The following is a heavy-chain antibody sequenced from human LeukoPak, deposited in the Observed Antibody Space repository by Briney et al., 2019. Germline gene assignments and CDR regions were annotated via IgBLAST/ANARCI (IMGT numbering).Heavy chain of an antibody. CDR3: ARYGSGSARGYFDY. CDR1: GGSISSGSYY. D-gene: IGHD3-10*01. J-gene: IGHJ4*02. V-gene: IGHV4-61*02. CDR2: IYTSGST. Sequence: SQTLSLTCTVSGGSISSGSYYWSWIRQPAGKGLEWIGRIYTSGSTNYNPSLKSRVTISVDTSKNQFSLKLSSVTAADTAVYYCARYGSGSARGYFDYWGQGTLVTVSS.